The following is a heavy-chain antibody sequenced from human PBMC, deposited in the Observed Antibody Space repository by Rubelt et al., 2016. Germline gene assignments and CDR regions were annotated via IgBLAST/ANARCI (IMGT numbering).Heavy chain of an antibody. CDR2: IYYSGST. D-gene: IGHD1-26*01. CDR1: GGSISSGGYY. Sequence: QVQLQESGPGLVKPSQTLSLTCTVSGGSISSGGYYWSWIRQYPGKGLEWIGYIYYSGSTYYNPSLKSRITISVDTSKNQFSLKLRSVTATDTAVDYWARGRWEDFYYGMDVWGQGTTVTVSS. J-gene: IGHJ6*02. CDR3: ARGRWEDFYYGMDV. V-gene: IGHV4-31*03.